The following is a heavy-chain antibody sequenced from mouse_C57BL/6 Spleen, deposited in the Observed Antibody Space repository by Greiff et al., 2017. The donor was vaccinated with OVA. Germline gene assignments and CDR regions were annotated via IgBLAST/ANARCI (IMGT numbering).Heavy chain of an antibody. CDR3: ARRGDYDGPWFAY. CDR1: GYTFTSYW. J-gene: IGHJ3*01. V-gene: IGHV1-72*01. D-gene: IGHD2-4*01. Sequence: QVQLQQPGAELVKPGASVKLSCKASGYTFTSYWMHWVKQRPGRGLEWIGRIDPNSGGTTYNEKFKSKATLTVAKPSSAAYMQLSSLTSEDSAVDYCARRGDYDGPWFAYWGQGTLVTVSA. CDR2: IDPNSGGT.